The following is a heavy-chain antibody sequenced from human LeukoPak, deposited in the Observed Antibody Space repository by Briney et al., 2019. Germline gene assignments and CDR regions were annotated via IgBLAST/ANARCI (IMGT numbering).Heavy chain of an antibody. Sequence: GGSLRLSCAASGFTFSNYNMNWVRQAPGKGLEWVSSITSSSTYIYYADSVKGRFTISRDNAKNSLYLQMNSLRAEDTAVYYCAELGITMIGGVWGRGTTVTISS. D-gene: IGHD3-10*02. CDR2: ITSSSTYI. CDR1: GFTFSNYN. CDR3: AELGITMIGGV. J-gene: IGHJ6*04. V-gene: IGHV3-21*01.